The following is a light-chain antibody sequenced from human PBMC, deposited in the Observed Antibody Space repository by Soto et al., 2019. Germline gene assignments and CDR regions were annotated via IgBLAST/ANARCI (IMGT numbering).Light chain of an antibody. Sequence: EVALTQSPATLSLSPGESATLSCRASESVSRYLAWYQQRPGQAPRLLMYDVSNRATGIPARFSGSGSGTDFTLTISSLEPEDFAIYYCQQGTNRPPRTFGQGTKVEI. J-gene: IGKJ1*01. V-gene: IGKV3-11*01. CDR2: DVS. CDR1: ESVSRY. CDR3: QQGTNRPPRT.